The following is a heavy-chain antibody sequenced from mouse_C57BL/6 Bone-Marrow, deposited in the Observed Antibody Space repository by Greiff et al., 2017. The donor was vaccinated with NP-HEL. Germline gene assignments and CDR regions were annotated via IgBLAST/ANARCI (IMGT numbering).Heavy chain of an antibody. CDR1: GYTFTDYY. V-gene: IGHV1-76*01. Sequence: QVTLKVSGAELVRPGASVKLSCKASGYTFTDYYINWVKQRPGQGLEWIARIYPGSGNTYYNEKFKGKATLTAAKSSSTAYMQLSSLTSEDSAVYFCARINGYDGNYYAMDYWGQGTSVTVSS. CDR2: IYPGSGNT. CDR3: ARINGYDGNYYAMDY. D-gene: IGHD2-2*01. J-gene: IGHJ4*01.